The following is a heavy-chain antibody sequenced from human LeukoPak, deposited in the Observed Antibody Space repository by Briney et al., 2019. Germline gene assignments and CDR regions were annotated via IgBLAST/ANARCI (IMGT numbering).Heavy chain of an antibody. CDR3: AKGDNGDYGSSRYYYYMDV. CDR1: GFTFSSYG. Sequence: RAGGSLRLSCAASGFTFSSYGMSWVRQAPGKGLEWVSGINWNGGSTGYADSVKGRFTISRDNAKNSLYLQMNSLRAEDTAVYYCAKGDNGDYGSSRYYYYMDVWGKGTTVTVSS. D-gene: IGHD3-10*01. CDR2: INWNGGST. V-gene: IGHV3-20*04. J-gene: IGHJ6*03.